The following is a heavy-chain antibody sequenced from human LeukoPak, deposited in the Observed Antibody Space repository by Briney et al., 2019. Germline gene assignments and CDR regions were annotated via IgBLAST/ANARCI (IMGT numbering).Heavy chain of an antibody. CDR2: IYYSGST. J-gene: IGHJ4*02. D-gene: IGHD3-22*01. CDR3: ARRARYYDSSGYYYDVWDY. V-gene: IGHV4-39*01. CDR1: GGPISSSSYY. Sequence: PSETLSLTCTVSGGPISSSSYYWGWIRQPPGKGLEWIGSIYYSGSTYYNPSLKSRVTISVDTSKNQFSLKLSSVTAADTAVYYCARRARYYDSSGYYYDVWDYWGQGTLVTVSS.